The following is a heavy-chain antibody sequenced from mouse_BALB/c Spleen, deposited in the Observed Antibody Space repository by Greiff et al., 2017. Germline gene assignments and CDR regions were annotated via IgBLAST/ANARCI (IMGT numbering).Heavy chain of an antibody. CDR1: GFTFSDYG. CDR3: ARVLRGYFDY. J-gene: IGHJ2*01. CDR2: ISNLAYSI. Sequence: EVQGVESGGGLVQPGGSRKLSCAASGFTFSDYGMAWVRQAPGKGPEWVAFISNLAYSIYYADTVTGRFTISRENAKNTLYLEMSSLRSEDTAMYYCARVLRGYFDYWGQGTTLTVSS. V-gene: IGHV5-15*02. D-gene: IGHD1-1*01.